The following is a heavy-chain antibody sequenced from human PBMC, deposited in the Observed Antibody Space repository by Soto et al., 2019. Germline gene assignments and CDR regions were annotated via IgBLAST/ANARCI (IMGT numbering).Heavy chain of an antibody. CDR3: ATFTILRVVRTLGY. J-gene: IGHJ4*02. CDR1: GGTFSSYA. CDR2: IIPIFGTA. V-gene: IGHV1-69*13. Sequence: SVKVSGKASGGTFSSYAISWVRQAPGQGLEWMGGIIPIFGTANYAQKFQGRVTVTADESTRTAYMELSSLRSEDTAVYYCATFTILRVVRTLGYWGKGTLGTVS. D-gene: IGHD3-3*01.